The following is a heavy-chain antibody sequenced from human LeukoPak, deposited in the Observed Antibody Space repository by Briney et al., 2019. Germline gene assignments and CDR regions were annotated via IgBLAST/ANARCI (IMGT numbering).Heavy chain of an antibody. V-gene: IGHV1-69*13. J-gene: IGHJ4*02. Sequence: GASVKVSCKASGGTFSSYAISWVRQAPGRGLEWMGGIVPIFGTANYAQKFQGRVTITADESTSTAYMELSSLRSEDTAVYYCARGLRYYGSGSYYNPSDYWGQGTLVTVSS. CDR3: ARGLRYYGSGSYYNPSDY. CDR2: IVPIFGTA. CDR1: GGTFSSYA. D-gene: IGHD3-10*01.